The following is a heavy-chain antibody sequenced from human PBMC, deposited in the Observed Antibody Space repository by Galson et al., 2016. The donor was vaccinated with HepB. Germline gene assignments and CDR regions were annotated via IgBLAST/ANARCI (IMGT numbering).Heavy chain of an antibody. J-gene: IGHJ6*02. CDR3: ARGLVYFDFGMDV. CDR2: INRSGSA. V-gene: IGHV4-34*01. D-gene: IGHD6-6*01. Sequence: ETLSLTCTVSGGSIRGYFWSWIRQPPGKGLEWIGEINRSGSANYNPSLKSRVTISVDTSKNQFSLKLTSVTAADSAVYYCARGLVYFDFGMDVWGQGTTVTVSS. CDR1: GGSIRGYF.